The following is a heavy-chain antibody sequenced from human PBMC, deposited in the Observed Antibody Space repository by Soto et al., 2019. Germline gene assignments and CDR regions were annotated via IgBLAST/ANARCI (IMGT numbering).Heavy chain of an antibody. CDR3: ASLVPEPKYSGYDLFDY. CDR2: MNPNSGNT. Sequence: ASVKVSCKASGYTFTSYDINWVRQATGQGLEWMGWMNPNSGNTGYAQKFQGRVTMTRNTSISTAYMELSSLRSEDTAVYYCASLVPEPKYSGYDLFDYWGQGTLVTVSS. CDR1: GYTFTSYD. V-gene: IGHV1-8*01. D-gene: IGHD5-12*01. J-gene: IGHJ4*02.